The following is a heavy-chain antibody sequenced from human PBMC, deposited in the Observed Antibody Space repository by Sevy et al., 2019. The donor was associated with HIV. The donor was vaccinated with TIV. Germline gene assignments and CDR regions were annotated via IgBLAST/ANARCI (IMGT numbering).Heavy chain of an antibody. CDR2: IHSDGSDV. CDR1: GFTFSDYW. V-gene: IGHV3-74*01. CDR3: ARGDIWLLLLYYYYALDV. D-gene: IGHD5-18*01. J-gene: IGHJ6*02. Sequence: GGSLRLSCAASGFTFSDYWMHWVHQVPGKGLVWVSRIHSDGSDVIYADSVRGRFTMSRDNAKNTLFLQMNSLRAEDTAIYYCARGDIWLLLLYYYYALDVWGQGTTVTVSS.